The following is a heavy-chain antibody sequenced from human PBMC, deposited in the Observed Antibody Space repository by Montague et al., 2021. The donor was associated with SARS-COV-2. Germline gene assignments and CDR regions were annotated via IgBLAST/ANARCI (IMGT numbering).Heavy chain of an antibody. Sequence: SETLSLTCAVYGGSFSGYYWSWIRQPPGKGLEWIGEINHSGSTNYNPSLKSRVTISVDTSKNQFSLKLSSVTAADTAVYYCARARQDVVVPALGIGAYYYYYHMDVWGKGTTVTVSS. CDR3: ARARQDVVVPALGIGAYYYYYHMDV. J-gene: IGHJ6*03. CDR2: INHSGST. D-gene: IGHD2-2*01. V-gene: IGHV4-34*01. CDR1: GGSFSGYY.